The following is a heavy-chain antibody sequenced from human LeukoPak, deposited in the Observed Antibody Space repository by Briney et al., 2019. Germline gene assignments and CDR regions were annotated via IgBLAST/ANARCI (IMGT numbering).Heavy chain of an antibody. J-gene: IGHJ4*02. CDR1: GYTFTGYY. CDR3: AREIGPRQLHLWGSAFDY. Sequence: ASVTVSCKASGYTFTGYYMHWVRQAPGQGLEWMGIINPSGGSTTYAQKFQGRVTMTRDTSTSTLYMELSSLRSEDTAVYYCAREIGPRQLHLWGSAFDYWGQGTLVTVSS. CDR2: INPSGGST. D-gene: IGHD5-24*01. V-gene: IGHV1-46*01.